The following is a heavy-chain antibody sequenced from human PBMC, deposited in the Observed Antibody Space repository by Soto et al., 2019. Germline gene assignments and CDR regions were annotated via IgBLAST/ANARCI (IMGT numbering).Heavy chain of an antibody. Sequence: QVQLQESGPGLVKPSETLSLTCTVSGGSISSYYWSWIRQPPGKGLVWIGYIYYSGSTNYNPSLKSRVTISVDTSKNQFSLKLSSVTAADTAVYYCARGIIAVAGYYFDYWGQGTLVTVSS. CDR3: ARGIIAVAGYYFDY. D-gene: IGHD6-19*01. V-gene: IGHV4-59*01. CDR2: IYYSGST. CDR1: GGSISSYY. J-gene: IGHJ4*02.